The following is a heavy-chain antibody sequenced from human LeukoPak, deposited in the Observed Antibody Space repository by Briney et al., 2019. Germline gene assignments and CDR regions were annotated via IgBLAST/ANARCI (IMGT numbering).Heavy chain of an antibody. J-gene: IGHJ5*02. CDR2: VYPGDSRI. D-gene: IGHD6-13*01. Sequence: GESLKISCQAFGYSFTSYWIGWVRQMPGKGMEWMGVVYPGDSRIRYNPSFQGQVTISVDKSISTAYPQWVSLKASDIAMYYCACRDLTSTWSFPWGQGTLVTVSS. CDR1: GYSFTSYW. V-gene: IGHV5-51*01. CDR3: ACRDLTSTWSFP.